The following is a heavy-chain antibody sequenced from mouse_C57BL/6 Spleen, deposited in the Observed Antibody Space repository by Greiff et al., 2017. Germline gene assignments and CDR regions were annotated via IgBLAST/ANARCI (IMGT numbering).Heavy chain of an antibody. V-gene: IGHV1-76*01. CDR3: AREGLRLRAMDD. D-gene: IGHD3-3*01. CDR2: IYPGSGNT. J-gene: IGHJ4*01. Sequence: VQLQQSGAELVRPGASVKLSCKASGYTFTDYYINWVKQRPGQGLEWIARIYPGSGNTYYNEKFKGKATLTAEKSSSTAYMQLSSLTSEDSAVYFCAREGLRLRAMDDWGQGTSVPVSS. CDR1: GYTFTDYY.